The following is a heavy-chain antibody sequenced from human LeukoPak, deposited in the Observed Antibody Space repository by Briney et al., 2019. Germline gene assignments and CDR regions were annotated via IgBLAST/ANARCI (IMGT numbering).Heavy chain of an antibody. D-gene: IGHD3-10*01. J-gene: IGHJ4*02. CDR3: ATTFGELLSPYFDY. V-gene: IGHV3-23*01. CDR2: ISGSGGST. Sequence: GGSLRLSCAASGFTFSSYAMSWVRQAPGKGLEWVSAISGSGGSTYYADSVKGRFTISRGNSKNTLYLQMNSLRAEDTAVYYCATTFGELLSPYFDYWGQGTLVTVSS. CDR1: GFTFSSYA.